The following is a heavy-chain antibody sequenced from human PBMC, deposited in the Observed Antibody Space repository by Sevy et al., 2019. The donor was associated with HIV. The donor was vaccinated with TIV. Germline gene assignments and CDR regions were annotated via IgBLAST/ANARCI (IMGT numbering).Heavy chain of an antibody. CDR1: GFTFSTYA. CDR2: ISHDERTK. D-gene: IGHD1-1*01. CDR3: ARDPGNSGNY. J-gene: IGHJ4*02. V-gene: IGHV3-30*04. Sequence: GGSLRLSCAASGFTFSTYAMHWLRQAPDKGLERVAVISHDERTKYYADSVKGRFTISRDNSKNPLYLQMDSLRPEDTTIYYCARDPGNSGNYWGQGTLVTVSS.